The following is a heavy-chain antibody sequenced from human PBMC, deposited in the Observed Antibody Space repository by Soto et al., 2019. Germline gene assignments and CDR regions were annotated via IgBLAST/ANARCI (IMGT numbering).Heavy chain of an antibody. CDR3: ARGVGGFGELSGDYYYYYYGMDV. CDR1: GYTFTSYG. CDR2: ISAYNGNT. D-gene: IGHD3-10*01. V-gene: IGHV1-18*01. Sequence: ASVKVSCKASGYTFTSYGISWVRQAPGQGLEWMGWISAYNGNTNYAQKLQGRVTMTTDTSTSTAYMELRSLRSDDTAVYYCARGVGGFGELSGDYYYYYYGMDVWGQGTTVTVSS. J-gene: IGHJ6*02.